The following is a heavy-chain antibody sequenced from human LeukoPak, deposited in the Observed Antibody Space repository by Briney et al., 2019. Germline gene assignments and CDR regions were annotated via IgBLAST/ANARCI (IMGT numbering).Heavy chain of an antibody. CDR2: ITGSGGNT. CDR3: AKWGDYDVLTGYYVSDY. CDR1: GFTFSNYA. D-gene: IGHD3-9*01. J-gene: IGHJ4*02. V-gene: IGHV3-23*01. Sequence: GASLRLSCAASGFTFSNYAMSWVRQAPGKGLEWVSAITGSGGNTYYADSVKGRFTISRDNSKNAVFLQMNSLRAEDTAVYYCAKWGDYDVLTGYYVSDYWGQGTLVTVSS.